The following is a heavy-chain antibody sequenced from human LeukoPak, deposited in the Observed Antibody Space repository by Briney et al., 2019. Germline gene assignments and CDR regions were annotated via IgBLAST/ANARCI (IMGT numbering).Heavy chain of an antibody. J-gene: IGHJ4*02. CDR1: SGSFSGYY. D-gene: IGHD4-23*01. CDR2: INHSGST. Sequence: PSETLSLTCAVYSGSFSGYYWSWIRQPPGKGLEWIGEINHSGSTNYNPSLKSRVTISVDTSKNQFSLKLSSVTAADTAVYYCARHYGGNCGLDYWGQGTLVTVSS. CDR3: ARHYGGNCGLDY. V-gene: IGHV4-34*01.